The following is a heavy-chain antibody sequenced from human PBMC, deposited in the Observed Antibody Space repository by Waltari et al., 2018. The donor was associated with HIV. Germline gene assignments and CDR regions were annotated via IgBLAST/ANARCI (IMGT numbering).Heavy chain of an antibody. CDR2: ISSSSSTI. CDR3: ARDQGVLGFDP. V-gene: IGHV3-48*04. D-gene: IGHD3-10*01. J-gene: IGHJ5*02. Sequence: EVRLVESGGGLVQPGGSLRLSCTASGFIFSNYRMNWVRQAPGKGLEWVSYISSSSSTIYYADSVTGRFTISRDNAKNSLYLQMNSLSAEDTAVYYCARDQGVLGFDPWGQGTLVTVSS. CDR1: GFIFSNYR.